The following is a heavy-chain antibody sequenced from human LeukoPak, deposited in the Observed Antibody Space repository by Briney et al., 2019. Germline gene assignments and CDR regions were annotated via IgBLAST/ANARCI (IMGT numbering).Heavy chain of an antibody. CDR3: ARGPPYDSSGYPLDAFDI. Sequence: GGSLRLSCAASGFTVSSNYMSWVRQAPGKGLGWVSVIYSGGSTYYADSVKGRFTISRDNSKNTLYLQMNSLRAEDTAVYYCARGPPYDSSGYPLDAFDIWGQGTMVTVSS. CDR1: GFTVSSNY. CDR2: IYSGGST. V-gene: IGHV3-53*01. D-gene: IGHD3-22*01. J-gene: IGHJ3*02.